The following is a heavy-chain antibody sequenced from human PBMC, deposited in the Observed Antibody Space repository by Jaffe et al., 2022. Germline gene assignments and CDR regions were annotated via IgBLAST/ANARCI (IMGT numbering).Heavy chain of an antibody. V-gene: IGHV4-34*01. Sequence: QVQLHQWGAGQLKPSETLSLSCSVHGGSFSGYWTWIRQPPGKGLEWIGEISGRGRTSFNPSLESRVNISADTSKKEFSLKLTSVTAADTGIYYCASRPGDPYDFWGQGVLVTVSS. CDR3: ASRPGDPYDF. CDR1: GGSFSGY. J-gene: IGHJ4*02. CDR2: ISGRGRT. D-gene: IGHD7-27*01.